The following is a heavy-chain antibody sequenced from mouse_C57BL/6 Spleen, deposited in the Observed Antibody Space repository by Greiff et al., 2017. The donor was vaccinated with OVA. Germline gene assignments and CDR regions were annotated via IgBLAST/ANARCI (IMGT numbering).Heavy chain of an antibody. V-gene: IGHV1-26*01. CDR3: ANYEGAMDY. D-gene: IGHD2-4*01. CDR2: LNPNNGGT. Sequence: EVQLQQSGPELVKPGASVKISCKASGYTFTDYYMNWVKQSHGKSLEWIGDLNPNNGGTSYKQKFKGKDTWTVDKASSTAYMELRSLTSEDSAVYYCANYEGAMDYWGQGTSVTVSS. CDR1: GYTFTDYY. J-gene: IGHJ4*01.